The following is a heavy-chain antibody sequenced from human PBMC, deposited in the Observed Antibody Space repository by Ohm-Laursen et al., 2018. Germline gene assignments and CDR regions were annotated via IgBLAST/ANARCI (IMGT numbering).Heavy chain of an antibody. J-gene: IGHJ4*02. CDR2: VTGSGGAT. V-gene: IGHV3-23*01. CDR3: AKAQSGQIDH. CDR1: GFTFSSYA. Sequence: SLRLSCAASGFTFSSYAMSWVRQAPGKGLEWVSSVTGSGGATYYPDSVKGRFTISRDNSKNTLYLQMNSLTAEDTAVYYSAKAQSGQIDHWGQGILVTVSS. D-gene: IGHD3-3*01.